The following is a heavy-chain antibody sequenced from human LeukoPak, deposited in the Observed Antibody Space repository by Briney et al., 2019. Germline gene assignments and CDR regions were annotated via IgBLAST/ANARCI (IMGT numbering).Heavy chain of an antibody. CDR3: ARRVHSSPVYYYYMDV. V-gene: IGHV1-8*01. CDR2: MNPNSGNT. CDR1: GYTFTSYD. D-gene: IGHD6-13*01. J-gene: IGHJ6*03. Sequence: GASVKVSCKASGYTFTSYDINWVRQATGQGLEWMGWMNPNSGNTGYAQKFQGRVTMTRNTSISTAYMELSSLRSEDTAVYYCARRVHSSPVYYYYMDVWGKGTTVTVSS.